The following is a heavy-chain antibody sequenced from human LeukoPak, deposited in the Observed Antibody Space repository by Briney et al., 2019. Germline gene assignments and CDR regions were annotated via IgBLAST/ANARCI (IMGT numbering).Heavy chain of an antibody. J-gene: IGHJ4*02. CDR3: ARGVYSGYDFGFDY. CDR2: IYHSGST. Sequence: SQTLSLTCAVSGGSISSGGYSWSWIRQPPGKGLGWIGYIYHSGSTYYNPSLKSRVTISVDRSKNQFSLKLSSVTAADTAVYYCARGVYSGYDFGFDYWGQGTLVTVSS. CDR1: GGSISSGGYS. D-gene: IGHD5-12*01. V-gene: IGHV4-30-2*01.